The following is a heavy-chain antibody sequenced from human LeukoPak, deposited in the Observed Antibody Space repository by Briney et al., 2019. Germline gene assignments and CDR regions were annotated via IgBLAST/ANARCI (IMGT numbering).Heavy chain of an antibody. Sequence: GGSLRFSCAASGFTFSNYAMHWVRQAPGKGLEWLAYIRYDGSSKYYADFVKGRFTISRDYSKNTLYLHMNSLRAEDTAVYYCARDQAGSGHYADYWGQGTLVTVSS. CDR2: IRYDGSSK. CDR1: GFTFSNYA. V-gene: IGHV3-30*02. J-gene: IGHJ4*02. CDR3: ARDQAGSGHYADY. D-gene: IGHD3-10*01.